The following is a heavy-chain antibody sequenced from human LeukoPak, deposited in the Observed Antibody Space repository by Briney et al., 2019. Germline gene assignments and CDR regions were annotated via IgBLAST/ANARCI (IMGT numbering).Heavy chain of an antibody. CDR2: IYYSGST. Sequence: PSETLSLTCTVSGGSISSYYWSWIRQPPGKGLEWIGYIYYSGSTYYNPSLKSRVTISVDTSKNQFSLKLSSVTAADTAVYYCARSLGELSFKDAFDIWGQGTMVTVSS. J-gene: IGHJ3*02. V-gene: IGHV4-59*08. D-gene: IGHD3-16*02. CDR1: GGSISSYY. CDR3: ARSLGELSFKDAFDI.